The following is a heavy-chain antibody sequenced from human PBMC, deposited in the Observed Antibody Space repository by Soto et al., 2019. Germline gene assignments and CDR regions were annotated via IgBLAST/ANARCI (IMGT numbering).Heavy chain of an antibody. CDR3: ARDRNHGLDN. Sequence: QVQLVQSGAEGKMPGASVKVSCQASGYIFTINGISWVRQAPGQGLEWLGWISANSGNTNYAQNVQDRVILTTNTSTATAYMELRSLRSDDTAVYYCARDRNHGLDNWGQGTLVTVSS. J-gene: IGHJ4*02. V-gene: IGHV1-18*01. CDR1: GYIFTING. D-gene: IGHD4-17*01. CDR2: ISANSGNT.